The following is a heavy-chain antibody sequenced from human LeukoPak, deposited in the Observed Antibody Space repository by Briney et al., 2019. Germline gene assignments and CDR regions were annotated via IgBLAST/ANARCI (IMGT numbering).Heavy chain of an antibody. D-gene: IGHD1-26*01. J-gene: IGHJ4*02. CDR2: FDPEDGET. V-gene: IGHV1-24*01. CDR1: GYTLTELS. CDR3: ATAAGSYYPYYFDY. Sequence: ASVKVSCKVSGYTLTELSMHWVRQAPGKGLEWMGGFDPEDGETIYAQKFQGRVTMTEDTSTDTAYMELSSLRSDDTAVYYCATAAGSYYPYYFDYWGQGTLVTVSS.